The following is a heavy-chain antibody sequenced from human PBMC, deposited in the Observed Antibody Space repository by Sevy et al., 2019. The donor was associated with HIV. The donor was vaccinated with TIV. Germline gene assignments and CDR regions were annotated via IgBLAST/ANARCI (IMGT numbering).Heavy chain of an antibody. CDR3: ASDSDGSGHYYADYFDY. CDR1: GYTFTTYP. CDR2: ISTYSGET. J-gene: IGHJ4*02. Sequence: ASVKVSCKASGYTFTTYPIGWVRQAPGQGLEWMGWISTYSGETRDAQKFQGRATMTTDTSTSTAYLELRSLRSDDTAVYYCASDSDGSGHYYADYFDYWGQGALVTVSS. V-gene: IGHV1-18*01. D-gene: IGHD3-22*01.